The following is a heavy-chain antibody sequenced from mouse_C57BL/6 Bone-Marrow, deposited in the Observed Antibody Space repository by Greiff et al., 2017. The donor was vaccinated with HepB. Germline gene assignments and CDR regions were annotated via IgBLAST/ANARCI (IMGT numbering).Heavy chain of an antibody. CDR3: AAVVARDYWYFDV. D-gene: IGHD1-1*01. V-gene: IGHV1-54*01. CDR2: INPGSGGT. Sequence: VQRVESGAELVRPGTSVKVSCKASGYAFTNYLIEWVKQRPGQGLEWIGVINPGSGGTNYNEKFKGKATLTADKSSSTAYMQLSSLTSEDSAVYFCAAVVARDYWYFDVWGTGTTVTVSS. J-gene: IGHJ1*03. CDR1: GYAFTNYL.